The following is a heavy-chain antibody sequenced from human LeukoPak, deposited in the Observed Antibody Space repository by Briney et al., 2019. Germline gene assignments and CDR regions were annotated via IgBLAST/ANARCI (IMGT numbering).Heavy chain of an antibody. CDR3: ARDPPYGDQAYYYYGMDV. V-gene: IGHV3-11*01. Sequence: GGSLRLSCAASGFTFSDYYMSWIRQAPGKGLEWVSYIGSSGSTVYYADSVKGRFTISRDNAKNSLYLQMNSLRAEDTAVYYCARDPPYGDQAYYYYGMDVWGQGTTVTVSS. D-gene: IGHD4-17*01. J-gene: IGHJ6*02. CDR2: IGSSGSTV. CDR1: GFTFSDYY.